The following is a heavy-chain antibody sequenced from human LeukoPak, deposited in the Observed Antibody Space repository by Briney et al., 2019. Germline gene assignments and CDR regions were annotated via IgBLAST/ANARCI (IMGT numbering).Heavy chain of an antibody. D-gene: IGHD2-15*01. CDR3: ARDNALLNDAFDI. V-gene: IGHV4-30-4*08. CDR2: IYYSGST. CDR1: GGSISSGGYY. Sequence: PSETLSLTCTVSGGSISSGGYYWSWIRQPPGKGLEWIGYIYYSGSTYYNPSLKSRVTISVDTSKNQFSLKLSSVTAADTAVYYCARDNALLNDAFDIWGQGTMVTVSS. J-gene: IGHJ3*02.